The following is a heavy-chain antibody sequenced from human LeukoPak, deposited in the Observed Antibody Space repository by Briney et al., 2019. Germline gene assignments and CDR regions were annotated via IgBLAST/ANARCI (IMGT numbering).Heavy chain of an antibody. V-gene: IGHV4-59*08. CDR1: GDSMNSYY. Sequence: PSETLSLTCAVSGDSMNSYYWAWIRQPPGKGLEWIGYVFHTGDTNYNPSLKSRVTMSIDTSNNQLSLRLSSVTAADTAVYYCARQPYTFGAYYFDYWGPGTLVSVSS. J-gene: IGHJ4*02. CDR2: VFHTGDT. D-gene: IGHD3-3*01. CDR3: ARQPYTFGAYYFDY.